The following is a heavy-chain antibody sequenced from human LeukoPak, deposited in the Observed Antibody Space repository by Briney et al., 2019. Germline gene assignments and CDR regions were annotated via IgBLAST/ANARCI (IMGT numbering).Heavy chain of an antibody. CDR3: ARVGATTSDAGWFDP. J-gene: IGHJ5*02. CDR1: GGSISSYY. D-gene: IGHD1-26*01. Sequence: SETLSLTCTVSGGSISSYYWSWIRQPPGKGLEWIGYNYYSGSTNYNPSLKSRVTISVDTSKNQFSLKLSSVTAADTAVYYCARVGATTSDAGWFDPWGQGTLVTVSS. V-gene: IGHV4-59*01. CDR2: NYYSGST.